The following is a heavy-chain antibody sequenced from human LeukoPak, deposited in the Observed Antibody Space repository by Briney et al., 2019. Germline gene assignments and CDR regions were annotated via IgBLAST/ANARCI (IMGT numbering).Heavy chain of an antibody. J-gene: IGHJ4*02. CDR3: ARAESSSWVDH. CDR1: GGSIRSYY. Sequence: SETLSLTCTVSGGSIRSYYWFWIRQPPGKRLEWIGNMYYSGSTNYNPSLKSRVTISVDTSRNQFSLKLSSVTAADTAVYYCARAESSSWVDHAGQGTLVTVSS. CDR2: MYYSGST. V-gene: IGHV4-59*01. D-gene: IGHD6-13*01.